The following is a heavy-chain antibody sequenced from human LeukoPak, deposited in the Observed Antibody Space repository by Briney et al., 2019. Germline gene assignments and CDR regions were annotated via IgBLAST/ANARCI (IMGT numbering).Heavy chain of an antibody. V-gene: IGHV3-11*04. D-gene: IGHD5-18*01. CDR1: GLTFSDYY. CDR3: ARDMGYSYGYYDAFDI. Sequence: GGSLRLSCAASGLTFSDYYMSWIRQAPGTGLEWVSHISSSGSTIYYADSVKGRFTISRDNAKNSLYLQMNSLRAEDTAVYYCARDMGYSYGYYDAFDIWGQGTMVTVSS. CDR2: ISSSGSTI. J-gene: IGHJ3*02.